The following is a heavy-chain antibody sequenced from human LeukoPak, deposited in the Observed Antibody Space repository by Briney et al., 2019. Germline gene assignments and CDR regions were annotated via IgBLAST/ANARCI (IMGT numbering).Heavy chain of an antibody. D-gene: IGHD1-7*01. CDR3: AREGNWNYDYYY. Sequence: GGSLRLSCAASGSTFSSYSMNWVPQAPGKGLEWVSSISSSSSYIYYADSVKGRFTISRDNAKNSLYLQMNSLRAEDTAGYYCAREGNWNYDYYYWGQGTLVTVS. CDR2: ISSSSSYI. CDR1: GSTFSSYS. J-gene: IGHJ4*02. V-gene: IGHV3-21*01.